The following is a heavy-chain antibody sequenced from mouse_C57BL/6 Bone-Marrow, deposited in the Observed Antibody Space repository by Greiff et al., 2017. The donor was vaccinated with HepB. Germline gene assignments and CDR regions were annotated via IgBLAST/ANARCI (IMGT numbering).Heavy chain of an antibody. V-gene: IGHV1-64*01. CDR2: IHPNSGST. CDR3: TRRDGYYLPLDY. Sequence: QVQLQQPGAELVKPGASVKLSCKASGYTFTSYWMHWVKQRPGQGLEWIGMIHPNSGSTNYNEKFKSKATLTADKSSSTAYMELRSLTSEDSAVYYCTRRDGYYLPLDYWGQGTTLTVSS. CDR1: GYTFTSYW. D-gene: IGHD2-3*01. J-gene: IGHJ2*01.